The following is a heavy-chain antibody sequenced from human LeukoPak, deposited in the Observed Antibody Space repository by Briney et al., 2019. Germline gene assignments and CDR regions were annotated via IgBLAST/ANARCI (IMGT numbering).Heavy chain of an antibody. CDR1: GFTFDDYA. V-gene: IGHV3-9*01. D-gene: IGHD3-22*01. Sequence: PGRSLRLSCAASGFTFDDYAMHWGRQAPGKGLEWVSGISWNSGSIGYADSVKGRFTISRDNAKNSLYLQMNSLRAEDTAVYYCARGTMIVVADGPDAFDIWGQGTMVTVSS. CDR3: ARGTMIVVADGPDAFDI. CDR2: ISWNSGSI. J-gene: IGHJ3*02.